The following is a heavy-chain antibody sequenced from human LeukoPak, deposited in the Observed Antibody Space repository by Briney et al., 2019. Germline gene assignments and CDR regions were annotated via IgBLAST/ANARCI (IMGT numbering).Heavy chain of an antibody. D-gene: IGHD3-22*01. CDR1: GYTFTSYY. J-gene: IGHJ4*02. CDR2: INPSGGST. CDR3: ARVAQHRYYYDTSAYRYYFDY. V-gene: IGHV1-46*01. Sequence: GASVKVSCKASGYTFTSYYMHWVRQAPGQGLEWMGIINPSGGSTSYAQKFQGRVTMTRDMSTSTVYMELRSLRSDDTAVYYCARVAQHRYYYDTSAYRYYFDYWGQGTLVTVSS.